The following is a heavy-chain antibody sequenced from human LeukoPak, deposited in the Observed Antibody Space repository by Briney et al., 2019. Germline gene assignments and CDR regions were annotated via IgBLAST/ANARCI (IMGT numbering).Heavy chain of an antibody. J-gene: IGHJ2*01. CDR1: GGSISSNSYY. D-gene: IGHD2/OR15-2a*01. V-gene: IGHV4-39*01. CDR3: ARQPYPFMGLRRDWYFVL. CDR2: NYCSKNT. Sequence: PSETLSLTCTVSGGSISSNSYYWVRLPPPQGQGLVWFVRNYCSKNTYYNPSIKSRITITADTTKNPFTLKLSPMPAADTAVYYCARQPYPFMGLRRDWYFVLWGRGTLVTVSS.